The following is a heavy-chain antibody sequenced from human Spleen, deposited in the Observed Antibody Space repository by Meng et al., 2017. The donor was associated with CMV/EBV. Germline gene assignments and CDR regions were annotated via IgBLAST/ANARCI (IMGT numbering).Heavy chain of an antibody. J-gene: IGHJ4*02. Sequence: GGTFSRYAISWVRQAPGQGLEWMGGIIPIFGTANYAQKFQGRVTITTDESTSTAYMELSSLRSEDTAVYYCARGTYYYDSSGYYLDYWGQGTLVTVSS. CDR2: IIPIFGTA. V-gene: IGHV1-69*05. CDR1: GGTFSRYA. CDR3: ARGTYYYDSSGYYLDY. D-gene: IGHD3-22*01.